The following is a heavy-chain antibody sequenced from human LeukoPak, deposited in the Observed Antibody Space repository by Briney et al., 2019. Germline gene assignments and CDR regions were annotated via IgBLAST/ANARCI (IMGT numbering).Heavy chain of an antibody. J-gene: IGHJ4*02. V-gene: IGHV3-7*05. CDR2: IKKDGSEK. CDR1: GFTFSTYW. D-gene: IGHD5-12*01. Sequence: GGSLRLSCVASGFTFSTYWMSWVRQAPGKGLEWAANIKKDGSEKYYVDSVKGRVTISRDNAKNSLYLQMNSLRAEDTAVYYCARYSVYSGFDFDFWGQGTLVTVSS. CDR3: ARYSVYSGFDFDF.